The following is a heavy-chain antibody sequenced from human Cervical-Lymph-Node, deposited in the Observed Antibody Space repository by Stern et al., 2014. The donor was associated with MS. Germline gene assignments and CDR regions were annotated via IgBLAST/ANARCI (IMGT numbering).Heavy chain of an antibody. J-gene: IGHJ4*02. V-gene: IGHV5-51*01. CDR3: ARQRYFDY. CDR2: IFPGRSHT. Sequence: EDQLVESGPEVKRPGESLKISCQASGYTFTSYWIGWVRQMPGKGLEWIAIIFPGRSHTRYSPPFQGQYPLAADKASSTAYLQWNNLKASDPAIYYCARQRYFDYWGQGTLVTVSS. CDR1: GYTFTSYW.